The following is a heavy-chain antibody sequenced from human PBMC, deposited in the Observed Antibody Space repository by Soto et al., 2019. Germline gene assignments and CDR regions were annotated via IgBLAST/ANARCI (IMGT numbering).Heavy chain of an antibody. CDR2: ISYDGSNK. Sequence: GGSLRLSCAASGFTFSSYGMHWVRQAPGKGLEWVAVISYDGSNKYYADSVKGRFTISRDNSKNTLYLQMNSLRAEDTAVYYCAKMDYYDYVWGSYRNPSYYYYYGMDVWGKGTTVTVSS. D-gene: IGHD3-16*02. CDR1: GFTFSSYG. CDR3: AKMDYYDYVWGSYRNPSYYYYYGMDV. J-gene: IGHJ6*04. V-gene: IGHV3-30*18.